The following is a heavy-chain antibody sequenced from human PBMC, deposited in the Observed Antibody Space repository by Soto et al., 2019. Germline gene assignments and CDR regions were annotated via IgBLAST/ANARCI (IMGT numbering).Heavy chain of an antibody. CDR2: IYYAGST. Sequence: SETLSLTCTVSGGSMISYYWSWIRQPPGRGLEWIGFIYYAGSTKYNPSLNSRVTISVDTSKNQFSLTVTSVTAADTAVYYCARWGEGELLLGPHDVSDLWGQGTMVTV. CDR1: GGSMISYY. CDR3: ARWGEGELLLGPHDVSDL. J-gene: IGHJ3*01. V-gene: IGHV4-59*08. D-gene: IGHD1-26*01.